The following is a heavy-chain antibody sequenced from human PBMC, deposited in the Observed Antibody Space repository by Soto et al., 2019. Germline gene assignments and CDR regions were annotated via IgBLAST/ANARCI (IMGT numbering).Heavy chain of an antibody. Sequence: GASVKVSCKASGYTFTGYYMHWVRQAPGQGLEWMGWINPNSGGTNYAQKFQGWVTMTRDTSISTAYMELSRLRSDDTAVYYCARGTLTYYDILTGYPLDYWGQGTLVTVSS. CDR2: INPNSGGT. CDR3: ARGTLTYYDILTGYPLDY. V-gene: IGHV1-2*04. D-gene: IGHD3-9*01. J-gene: IGHJ4*02. CDR1: GYTFTGYY.